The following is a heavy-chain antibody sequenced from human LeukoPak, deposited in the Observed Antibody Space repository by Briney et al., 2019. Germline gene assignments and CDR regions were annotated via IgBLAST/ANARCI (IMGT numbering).Heavy chain of an antibody. D-gene: IGHD6-13*01. Sequence: ASVKVSCKASGYTFTSYYMHWVRQAPGQGLEWMGIINPSGGSTSYAQKFQGRVTITRDPSTGTVYMELSSLRSEDTDVFYCARDAPIAAAGSFDYWSQASLVTV. V-gene: IGHV1-46*01. CDR2: INPSGGST. J-gene: IGHJ4*02. CDR1: GYTFTSYY. CDR3: ARDAPIAAAGSFDY.